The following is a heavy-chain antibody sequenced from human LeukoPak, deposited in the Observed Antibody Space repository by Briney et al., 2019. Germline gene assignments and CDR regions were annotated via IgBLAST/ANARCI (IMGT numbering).Heavy chain of an antibody. CDR2: IHYSGSA. V-gene: IGHV4-34*01. CDR1: GGSFSGYY. Sequence: PSETLSLTCAVYGGSFSGYYWTWIRQPPGKGLEWIGEIHYSGSATYNPSLKSRVTISVDTSKNQFSLKLSSVTAADTAVYYCARARAQGELLGTGYYYYYMDVWGKGTTVTVSS. CDR3: ARARAQGELLGTGYYYYYMDV. J-gene: IGHJ6*03. D-gene: IGHD1-26*01.